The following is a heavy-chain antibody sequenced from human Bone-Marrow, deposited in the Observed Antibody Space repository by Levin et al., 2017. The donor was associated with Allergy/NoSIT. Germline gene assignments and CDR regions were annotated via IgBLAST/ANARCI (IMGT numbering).Heavy chain of an antibody. Sequence: NAGGSLRLSCTVSGGSISSSSYYWGWIRQPPGKGLEWIGSIYYSGSTYYNPSLKSRVTISVDTSKNQFSLKLSSVTAADTAVYYCARRVAKIRGFDYWGQGTLVTVSS. CDR3: ARRVAKIRGFDY. V-gene: IGHV4-39*01. D-gene: IGHD2-15*01. CDR1: GGSISSSSYY. CDR2: IYYSGST. J-gene: IGHJ4*02.